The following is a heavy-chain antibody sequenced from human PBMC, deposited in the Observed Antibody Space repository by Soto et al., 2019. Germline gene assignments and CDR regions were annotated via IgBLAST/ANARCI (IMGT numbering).Heavy chain of an antibody. D-gene: IGHD3-22*01. CDR3: ARSLSPSDLNYSDSRDHYNWFDP. CDR2: INPKSGGT. V-gene: IGHV1-2*02. CDR1: GYTFTGYH. Sequence: ASVKVSCKASGYTFTGYHLHWVRQAPGQGLEWMGWINPKSGGTKYAQNFQGRVTMTRDTSISTAYMELSRLRSDDTAVYYCARSLSPSDLNYSDSRDHYNWFDPWGQGTLVTVSS. J-gene: IGHJ5*02.